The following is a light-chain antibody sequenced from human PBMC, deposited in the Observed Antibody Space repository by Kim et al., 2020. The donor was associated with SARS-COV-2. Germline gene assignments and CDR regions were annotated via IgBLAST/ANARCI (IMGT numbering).Light chain of an antibody. J-gene: IGKJ5*01. CDR2: GAS. CDR3: QKCNSAPHT. CDR1: QDISNY. Sequence: GDRVTITCRASQDISNYLAWYQQKPGKVPKLLIYGASTLQSGVPSRFSGSGSGTDFTLTISSLQPEDVATYYCQKCNSAPHTFGQGTRLEIK. V-gene: IGKV1-27*01.